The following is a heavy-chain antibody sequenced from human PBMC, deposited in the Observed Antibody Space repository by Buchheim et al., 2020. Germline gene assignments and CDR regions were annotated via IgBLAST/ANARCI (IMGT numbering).Heavy chain of an antibody. D-gene: IGHD3-22*01. CDR3: ARRVIGYYDSSGSDY. CDR1: GYTFTSYD. J-gene: IGHJ4*02. CDR2: MNPNIGTT. Sequence: QVQLVQSGAEVKKPGASVKVSCKASGYTFTSYDINWVRQATGQGLEWMGWMNPNIGTTAYAQKFQGRVTMPRTTPIRTPYMELSSLRSEDTAVYYCARRVIGYYDSSGSDYWGQGTL. V-gene: IGHV1-8*01.